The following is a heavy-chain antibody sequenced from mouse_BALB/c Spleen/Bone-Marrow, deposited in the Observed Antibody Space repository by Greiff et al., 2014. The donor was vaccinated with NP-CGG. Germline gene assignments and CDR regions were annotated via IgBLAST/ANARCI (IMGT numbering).Heavy chain of an antibody. Sequence: VQLQQSGPELVKPGASVKISCKASGYSFKGYYMHWVKQSHGNSLDWIGYIYPYNGVSSYNQKFKGKATLTVDKSSSTAYMELRSLASDDSAVYACERRGEYSDVWGPGTTVTVSS. CDR3: ERRGEYSDV. J-gene: IGHJ1*01. CDR2: IYPYNGVS. V-gene: IGHV1-31*01. CDR1: GYSFKGYY.